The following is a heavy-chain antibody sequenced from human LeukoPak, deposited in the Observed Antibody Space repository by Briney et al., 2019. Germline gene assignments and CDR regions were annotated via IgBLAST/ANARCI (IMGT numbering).Heavy chain of an antibody. V-gene: IGHV1-69*05. CDR2: IIPIFGTA. CDR3: ASGRQIAAAGLDY. CDR1: GGTFSSYA. Sequence: ASVKVSCKASGGTFSSYAISWVRQAPGQGLEWMGGIIPIFGTANYAQKFQGRVTITTDESTSTAYMELSSLRSEDTAVYYCASGRQIAAAGLDYWGQGTLVTDSS. D-gene: IGHD6-13*01. J-gene: IGHJ4*02.